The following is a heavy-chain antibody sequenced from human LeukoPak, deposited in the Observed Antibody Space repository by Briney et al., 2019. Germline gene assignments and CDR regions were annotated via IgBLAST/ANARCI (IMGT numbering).Heavy chain of an antibody. CDR2: IYYTGST. V-gene: IGHV4-39*01. Sequence: PSETLSLTCTVSGVSISSSSYYWGWIRQPPGKGLEWMGSIYYTGSTYYNPSLKSRVTISVDTSKNQFSLKLSSVTAADTAVYYCAGHALAVAGQFDYWGQGTLVTVSS. D-gene: IGHD6-19*01. CDR3: AGHALAVAGQFDY. CDR1: GVSISSSSYY. J-gene: IGHJ4*02.